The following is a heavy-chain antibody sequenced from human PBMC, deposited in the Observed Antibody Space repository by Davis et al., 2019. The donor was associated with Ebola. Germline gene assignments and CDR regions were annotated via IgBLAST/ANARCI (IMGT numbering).Heavy chain of an antibody. V-gene: IGHV3-23*01. Sequence: GGSLRLSCAASGFSFYNYAMTWVRQAPGKGLEWVSAITGSGGSTYYAGSVRGRFTISRDNSKNTLNLQMNSLRAEDTAVYYCARDIGYSDGWPDYYYYGMDVWGQGTTVTVSS. CDR1: GFSFYNYA. J-gene: IGHJ6*02. CDR2: ITGSGGST. D-gene: IGHD6-19*01. CDR3: ARDIGYSDGWPDYYYYGMDV.